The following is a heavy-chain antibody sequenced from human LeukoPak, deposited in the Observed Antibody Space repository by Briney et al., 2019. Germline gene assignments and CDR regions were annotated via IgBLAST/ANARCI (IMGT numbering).Heavy chain of an antibody. Sequence: SETLSLTCTVSGGSISSYYWSWIRRPPGKGLEWIGYIYYSGSTNYNPSLKSRVTISVDTSKNQFSLKLSSVTAADTAVYYCASGYSYGKGYYFDYWGQGTLVTVSS. CDR2: IYYSGST. D-gene: IGHD5-18*01. J-gene: IGHJ4*02. V-gene: IGHV4-59*08. CDR3: ASGYSYGKGYYFDY. CDR1: GGSISSYY.